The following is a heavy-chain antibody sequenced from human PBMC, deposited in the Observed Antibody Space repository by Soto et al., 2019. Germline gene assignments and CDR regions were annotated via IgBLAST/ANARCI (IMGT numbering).Heavy chain of an antibody. Sequence: QVQLVQSGAEEKKHGASVKVSCEAYGYTFRNCGITWVRQAPGQGLEWMGWVSAYNRNTNYAQKFQERVTMTTDTSTSTGYMELRSLRSDDTAIYYCARERRWESLPYWGQGTLVTVSS. V-gene: IGHV1-18*01. CDR3: ARERRWESLPY. CDR2: VSAYNRNT. D-gene: IGHD1-26*01. J-gene: IGHJ4*02. CDR1: GYTFRNCG.